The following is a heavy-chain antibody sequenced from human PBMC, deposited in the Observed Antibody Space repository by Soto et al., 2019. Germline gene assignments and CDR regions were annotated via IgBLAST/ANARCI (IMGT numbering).Heavy chain of an antibody. CDR3: ASPPEKASSWYFY. CDR2: IIPIFGTA. D-gene: IGHD6-13*01. V-gene: IGHV1-69*13. Sequence: ASVKVSCKASGGTFSSYAISWVRQAPGQGLEWMGGIIPIFGTANYAQKFQGRVTITADESTSTAYMELSSLRSEDTAVYYCASPPEKASSWYFYWGQGTLVTVSS. J-gene: IGHJ4*02. CDR1: GGTFSSYA.